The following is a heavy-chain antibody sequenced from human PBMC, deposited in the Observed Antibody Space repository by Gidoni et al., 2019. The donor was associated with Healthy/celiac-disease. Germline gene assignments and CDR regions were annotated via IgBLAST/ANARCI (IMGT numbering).Heavy chain of an antibody. Sequence: LEWVAVIWYDGSNKYYADSVKGRFTISRDNSKNTLYLQMNSLRAEDTAVYYCARGKLRFLEWLSAPDFDYWGQGTLVTVSS. V-gene: IGHV3-33*01. D-gene: IGHD3-3*01. CDR2: IWYDGSNK. J-gene: IGHJ4*02. CDR3: ARGKLRFLEWLSAPDFDY.